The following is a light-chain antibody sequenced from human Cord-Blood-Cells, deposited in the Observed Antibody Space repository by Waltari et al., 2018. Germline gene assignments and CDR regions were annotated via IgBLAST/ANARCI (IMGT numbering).Light chain of an antibody. Sequence: QSALTQPRSVSGSPGQSVTISCTGTSSDVVGYNYVSWYQHHPGKPPKPMIYDVSKRPSGVPDRFSGSKSGNTASLTISGLQAEDEADYYCCSYAGSYTWVFGGGTKLTVL. J-gene: IGLJ3*02. CDR3: CSYAGSYTWV. V-gene: IGLV2-11*01. CDR2: DVS. CDR1: SSDVVGYNY.